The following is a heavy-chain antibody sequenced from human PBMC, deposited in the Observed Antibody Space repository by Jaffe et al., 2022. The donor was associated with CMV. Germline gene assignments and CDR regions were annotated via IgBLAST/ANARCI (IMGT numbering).Heavy chain of an antibody. CDR1: GFTFSSYW. D-gene: IGHD2-15*01. J-gene: IGHJ3*02. CDR2: IKQDGSEK. V-gene: IGHV3-7*03. Sequence: EVQLVESGGGLVQPGGSLRLSCAASGFTFSSYWMSWVRQAPGKGLEWVANIKQDGSEKYYVDSVKGRFTISRDNAKNSLYLQMNSLRAEDTAVYYCARDLLKNRGAFDIWGQGTMVTVSS. CDR3: ARDLLKNRGAFDI.